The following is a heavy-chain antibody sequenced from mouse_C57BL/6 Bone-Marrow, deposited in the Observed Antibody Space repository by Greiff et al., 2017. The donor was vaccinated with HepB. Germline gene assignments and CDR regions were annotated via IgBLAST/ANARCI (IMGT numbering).Heavy chain of an antibody. CDR2: ISDGGSYT. J-gene: IGHJ2*01. Sequence: EVMLVESGGGLVKPGGSLKLSCAASGFTFSSYAMSWVRQTPEKRLEWVATISDGGSYTYDPDNVKGRFTISRDNAKNNLYLQMSHLKSEDTAMYYCARFYYDYSFDYWGQGTTLTVSS. V-gene: IGHV5-4*03. D-gene: IGHD2-4*01. CDR1: GFTFSSYA. CDR3: ARFYYDYSFDY.